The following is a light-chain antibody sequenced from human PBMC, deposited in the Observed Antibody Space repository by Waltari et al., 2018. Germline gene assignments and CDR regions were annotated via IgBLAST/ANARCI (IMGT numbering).Light chain of an antibody. Sequence: DVVMTQSPRPLRVTLGQPASISCRSSQSLVHSDGNTYLKWFHQRPGQSPRSLIYKVFKRESGVPDRFSGSGSSTNFTLKISRVEAEDVGVYFCMQGTYGLTFGGGTKVEIK. J-gene: IGKJ4*01. CDR3: MQGTYGLT. V-gene: IGKV2-30*02. CDR2: KVF. CDR1: QSLVHSDGNTY.